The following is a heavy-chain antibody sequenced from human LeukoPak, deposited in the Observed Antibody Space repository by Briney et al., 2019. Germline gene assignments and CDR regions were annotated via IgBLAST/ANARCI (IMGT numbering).Heavy chain of an antibody. J-gene: IGHJ4*02. D-gene: IGHD3-22*01. CDR3: AKSSRRYYDSSGYSIDY. V-gene: IGHV3-23*01. CDR2: ISGSGGST. CDR1: GFTFSSYS. Sequence: GGSLRLSCAASGFTFSSYSMNWVRQAPGKGLEWVSAISGSGGSTYYADSVKGRFTISRDNSKNTLYLQMNSLRAEDTAVYYCAKSSRRYYDSSGYSIDYWGQGTLVTVSS.